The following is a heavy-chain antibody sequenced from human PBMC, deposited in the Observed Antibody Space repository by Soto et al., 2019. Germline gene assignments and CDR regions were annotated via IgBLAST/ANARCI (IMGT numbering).Heavy chain of an antibody. V-gene: IGHV1-46*01. D-gene: IGHD3-22*01. CDR1: VYTFTSYY. Sequence: XSVKVSCKASVYTFTSYYMHWVRQAPGQGLEWMGIINPSGGSTSYAQKFQGRVTMTRDTSTSTVYMELSSLRSEDPAVYYCAAHYYDSSGYHYWGQGTLVTVSS. CDR2: INPSGGST. CDR3: AAHYYDSSGYHY. J-gene: IGHJ4*02.